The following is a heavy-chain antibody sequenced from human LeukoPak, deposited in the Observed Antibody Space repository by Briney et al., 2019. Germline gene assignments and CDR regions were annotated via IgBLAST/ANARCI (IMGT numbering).Heavy chain of an antibody. V-gene: IGHV1-2*02. CDR1: GYTFTDYH. CDR2: IIPNSGGT. D-gene: IGHD1-26*01. Sequence: ASVKVSCKASGYTFTDYHLHWVRQAPGQGLEWMGWIIPNSGGTNFAQKFQDRVTMTRDTSIGTAYMELSRLTSDDAAVYYCARDIGIVGATTFDYWGQGTLVTVSS. J-gene: IGHJ4*02. CDR3: ARDIGIVGATTFDY.